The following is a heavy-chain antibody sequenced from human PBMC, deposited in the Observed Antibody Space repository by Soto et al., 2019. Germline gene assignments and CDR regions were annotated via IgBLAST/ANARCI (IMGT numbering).Heavy chain of an antibody. CDR1: GFTFDDYA. Sequence: GGSLRLSCAASGFTFDDYAMHWVRQAPGKGLEWVSGISWNSGTIGYADSVKGRFTISRDNAKNSLYLQINSLRAEDTAVYYCARDRLVAATSAPPYCYYGMDVWGQGTTVTVSS. J-gene: IGHJ6*02. D-gene: IGHD2-15*01. V-gene: IGHV3-9*01. CDR3: ARDRLVAATSAPPYCYYGMDV. CDR2: ISWNSGTI.